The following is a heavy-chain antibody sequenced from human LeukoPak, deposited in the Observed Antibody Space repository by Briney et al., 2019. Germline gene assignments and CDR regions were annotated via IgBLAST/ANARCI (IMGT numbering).Heavy chain of an antibody. CDR1: GYTFIANY. CDR3: ARLGDYYDSSGYYGPFDY. Sequence: ASVKVSCKASGYTFIANYIHWVRQAPGQVLEWMGWIKPSSGDTNYAPKFQGRVTMTRDTSITTAYMEVSRLSPDDTAVYYCARLGDYYDSSGYYGPFDYWGQGTLVTVSS. J-gene: IGHJ4*02. CDR2: IKPSSGDT. V-gene: IGHV1-2*02. D-gene: IGHD3-22*01.